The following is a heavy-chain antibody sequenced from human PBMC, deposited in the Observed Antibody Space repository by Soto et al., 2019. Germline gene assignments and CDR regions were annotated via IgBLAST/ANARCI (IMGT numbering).Heavy chain of an antibody. Sequence: SETLSLTCTVSGGSNSSSSCYWGLIRQPPGKGLEWIGSIYCSGSTYYNRSLKSRVTISVDTSKNQFSLKLCSVTAADTAVYYCARHDLVRGELMDVWGQGTTVTVSS. CDR3: ARHDLVRGELMDV. V-gene: IGHV4-39*01. D-gene: IGHD3-10*01. J-gene: IGHJ6*02. CDR2: IYCSGST. CDR1: GGSNSSSSCY.